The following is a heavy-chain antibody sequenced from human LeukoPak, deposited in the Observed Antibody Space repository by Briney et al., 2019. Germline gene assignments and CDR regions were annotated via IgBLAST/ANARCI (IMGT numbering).Heavy chain of an antibody. D-gene: IGHD5-24*01. Sequence: GGSLRLSCAASGFTFSSYGMHWVRQAPGKGLEWVAVISYDGSNKYYADSVKGRFTISRDNSKNTLYLQMNSLRAEDTAVYYCAKARWSPLYYFDYWGQGTLVTVSS. J-gene: IGHJ4*02. CDR1: GFTFSSYG. CDR3: AKARWSPLYYFDY. V-gene: IGHV3-30*18. CDR2: ISYDGSNK.